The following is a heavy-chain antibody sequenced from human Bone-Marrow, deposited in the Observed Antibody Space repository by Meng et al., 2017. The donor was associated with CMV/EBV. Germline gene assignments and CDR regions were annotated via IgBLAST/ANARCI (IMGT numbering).Heavy chain of an antibody. D-gene: IGHD2-2*02. CDR2: ISYDGSKE. V-gene: IGHV3-30*04. J-gene: IGHJ5*02. Sequence: GGFLRLSCAASGFTFSSYAMHWVRQAPGKGLEWVAVISYDGSKEYHADSVKGRFTISRDNAKYRLYLQMNSLRIEDTAVYYCARIGGALYSYNWIDPWGQGTLVTVSS. CDR3: ARIGGALYSYNWIDP. CDR1: GFTFSSYA.